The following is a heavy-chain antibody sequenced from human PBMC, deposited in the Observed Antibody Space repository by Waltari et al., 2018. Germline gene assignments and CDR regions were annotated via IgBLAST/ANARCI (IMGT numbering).Heavy chain of an antibody. V-gene: IGHV3-23*01. D-gene: IGHD3-9*01. Sequence: EVQLLESGGGLVQPGGSLRLSCAASGFTFSSYAMSWVRQAPGKGLEWVSAIRGSGGRTYDAGSVKGRFTSSRDNSKNTLYRQMNSLRAEDTAVYYCAKVRYSNDYWGQGTLVTVSS. J-gene: IGHJ4*02. CDR3: AKVRYSNDY. CDR2: IRGSGGRT. CDR1: GFTFSSYA.